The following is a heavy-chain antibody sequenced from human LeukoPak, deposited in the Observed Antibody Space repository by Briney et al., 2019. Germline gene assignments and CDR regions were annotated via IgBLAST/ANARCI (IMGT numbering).Heavy chain of an antibody. CDR3: ARGLPITMIVVVNLDY. V-gene: IGHV3-48*03. Sequence: QSGGSLRLSCAASGFTFSSYEMNWVRQAPGKGLEWVSYISSSGSTIYYADSVKGRLTISRDNAKNSLYLQLNSLRAEDAAVYYCARGLPITMIVVVNLDYWGQGTLVTVSS. J-gene: IGHJ4*02. CDR2: ISSSGSTI. CDR1: GFTFSSYE. D-gene: IGHD3-22*01.